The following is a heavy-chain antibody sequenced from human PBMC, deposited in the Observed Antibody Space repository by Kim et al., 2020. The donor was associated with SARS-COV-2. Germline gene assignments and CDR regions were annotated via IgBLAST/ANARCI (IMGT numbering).Heavy chain of an antibody. Sequence: YAQKFQGRVTMTRDTSTSTVYMELSSLRSEDTAVYHCARSGSGSYHLEYWGQGTLVTVSS. D-gene: IGHD3-10*01. V-gene: IGHV1-46*01. J-gene: IGHJ4*02. CDR3: ARSGSGSYHLEY.